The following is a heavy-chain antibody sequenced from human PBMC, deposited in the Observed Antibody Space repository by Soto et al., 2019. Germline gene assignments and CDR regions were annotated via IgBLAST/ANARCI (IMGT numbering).Heavy chain of an antibody. J-gene: IGHJ4*02. Sequence: QVHLVQSGAEVKKTGASVKVSCKASGYTFTSYGITWVRQAPGQGLEGMGWISAHNGNTDYAQKLQGRVIVTRDTSTSTAYMELRSLISDDTAVYYCARGRYGDYWGQGALVTVSS. V-gene: IGHV1-18*01. D-gene: IGHD1-1*01. CDR3: ARGRYGDY. CDR1: GYTFTSYG. CDR2: ISAHNGNT.